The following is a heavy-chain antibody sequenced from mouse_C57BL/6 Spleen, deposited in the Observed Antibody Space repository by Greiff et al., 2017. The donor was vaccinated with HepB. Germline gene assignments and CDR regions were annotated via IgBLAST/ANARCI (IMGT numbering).Heavy chain of an antibody. Sequence: QVQLQQSGAELAKPGASVKLSCKASGYTFTSYWMHWVKQRPGQGLEWIGYINPSSGYTKYNQKFKDKATLTAEKSSSTAYMQLSSLTYEDSAVYYCAGAPVTGTSWFAYWGQGTLVTVSA. D-gene: IGHD4-1*01. V-gene: IGHV1-7*01. CDR1: GYTFTSYW. CDR3: AGAPVTGTSWFAY. CDR2: INPSSGYT. J-gene: IGHJ3*01.